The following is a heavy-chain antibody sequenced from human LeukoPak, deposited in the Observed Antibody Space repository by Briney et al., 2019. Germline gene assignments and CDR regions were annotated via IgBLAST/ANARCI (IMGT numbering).Heavy chain of an antibody. CDR3: ARALITMIYDAFDI. J-gene: IGHJ3*02. CDR1: GGTFSSYA. V-gene: IGHV1-69*13. Sequence: SVNVSCKASGGTFSSYAISWVRQAPGQGLEWMGGIIPIFGTANYAQKFQGRVTITADESTSTAYMELSSLRSEDTAVYYWARALITMIYDAFDIWGQGTMVTVSS. D-gene: IGHD3-22*01. CDR2: IIPIFGTA.